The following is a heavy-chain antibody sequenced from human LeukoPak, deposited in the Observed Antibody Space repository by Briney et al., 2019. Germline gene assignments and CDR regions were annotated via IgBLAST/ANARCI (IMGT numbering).Heavy chain of an antibody. CDR2: IYYSGST. CDR3: ARGLRAGTNVGFDY. V-gene: IGHV4-61*01. D-gene: IGHD1-1*01. Sequence: SETLSLTCTVSGGSVSSGSYYWSWIRQPPGKGLEWIGYIYYSGSTNYNPSLKSRVTISVDTSKNQFSLKLSSVTAADTAVYYCARGLRAGTNVGFDYWGQGTLVTVSS. J-gene: IGHJ4*02. CDR1: GGSVSSGSYY.